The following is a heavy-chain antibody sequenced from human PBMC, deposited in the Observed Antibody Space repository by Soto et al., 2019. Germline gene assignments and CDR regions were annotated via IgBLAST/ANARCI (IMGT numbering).Heavy chain of an antibody. CDR3: TRGRGNSPTTVTHNCFGLF. J-gene: IGHJ6*04. V-gene: IGHV3-49*03. CDR2: IRSKAYGGTT. D-gene: IGHD4-4*01. CDR1: GFTFGDYA. Sequence: GRSLRLSCTAPGFTFGDYAMSWFRQAPGKGLEWVGFIRSKAYGGTTEYAASVKGRFTISRDDSKSIAYLQMNSLKTEDTAVYYCTRGRGNSPTTVTHNCFGLFCGKGTTVTVSA.